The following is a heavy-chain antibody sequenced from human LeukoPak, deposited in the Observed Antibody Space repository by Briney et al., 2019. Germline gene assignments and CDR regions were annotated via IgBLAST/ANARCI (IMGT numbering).Heavy chain of an antibody. CDR2: INPNSGDT. CDR3: ARWLQSIGYDDY. J-gene: IGHJ4*02. CDR1: GYTFTGYY. Sequence: ASVKVSCKASGYTFTGYYMHWVRQAPGQGLEWMGWINPNSGDTNYAQKFQGRVTMTRDTSISTAYMELSRLRSDDTAVYYCARWLQSIGYDDYWGQGTLVTVSS. D-gene: IGHD5-24*01. V-gene: IGHV1-2*02.